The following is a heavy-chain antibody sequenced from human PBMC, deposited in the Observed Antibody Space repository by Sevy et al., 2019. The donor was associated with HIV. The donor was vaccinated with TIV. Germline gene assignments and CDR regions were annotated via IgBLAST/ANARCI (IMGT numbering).Heavy chain of an antibody. CDR2: ISSSGSTI. CDR1: GFTFSSYE. Sequence: GGSLRLSCAASGFTFSSYEMNWVRQAPGKGLEWVSYISSSGSTIYYTDSVKGRFTISRENAKNSLYLQMNSLRAENTAFYYCARGTTMVRGGSDYMDVWGKGTTVTVSS. J-gene: IGHJ6*03. D-gene: IGHD3-10*01. V-gene: IGHV3-48*03. CDR3: ARGTTMVRGGSDYMDV.